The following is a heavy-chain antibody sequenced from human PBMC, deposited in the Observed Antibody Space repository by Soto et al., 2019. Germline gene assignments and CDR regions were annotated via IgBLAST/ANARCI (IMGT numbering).Heavy chain of an antibody. CDR3: ARVGGYNWNERGFGLNY. V-gene: IGHV1-69*01. CDR1: GGTFSSYA. CDR2: IIPIFGTA. Sequence: QVQLVQSGAEVKKPGSSVKVSCKASGGTFSSYAISWVRQAPGQGLEWRGGIIPIFGTANYAQKFQGRVTITADESTSTAYMELSSLRSEDTAVYYCARVGGYNWNERGFGLNYWGQGTLVTVSS. D-gene: IGHD1-1*01. J-gene: IGHJ4*02.